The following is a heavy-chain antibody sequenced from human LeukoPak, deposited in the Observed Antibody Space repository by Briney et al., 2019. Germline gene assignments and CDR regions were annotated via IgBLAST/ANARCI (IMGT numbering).Heavy chain of an antibody. V-gene: IGHV3-21*06. CDR1: GFTFSSYG. Sequence: GGTLRLSCAASGFTFSSYGMSWVRQAPGRGLEWVSCISSESSLIYYADSVKGRFTISRDNAKNSLYLQMNGLRAEDTAVYYCARDYVGYSEHWGQGTLVTVSS. J-gene: IGHJ1*01. CDR3: ARDYVGYSEH. D-gene: IGHD2-2*02. CDR2: ISSESSLI.